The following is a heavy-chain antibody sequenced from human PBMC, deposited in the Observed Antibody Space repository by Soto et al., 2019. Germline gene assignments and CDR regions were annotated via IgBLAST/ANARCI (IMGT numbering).Heavy chain of an antibody. CDR1: GFTFSSYA. CDR2: IGGSAAGS. Sequence: EVQLLESGGNLVQPGGSLKLSCAASGFTFSSYAMSWVRQAPGKGLESVSGIGGSAAGSNYADSVKGRFTISRDNSRNTVYLQMSSLRAEDTALYYCARGGGIAVAGTHLDYWGQGTLVTVSS. J-gene: IGHJ4*02. D-gene: IGHD6-19*01. V-gene: IGHV3-23*01. CDR3: ARGGGIAVAGTHLDY.